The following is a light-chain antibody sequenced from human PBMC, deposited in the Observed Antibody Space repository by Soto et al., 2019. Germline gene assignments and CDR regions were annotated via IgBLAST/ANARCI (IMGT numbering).Light chain of an antibody. J-gene: IGKJ2*01. CDR2: KAS. Sequence: DIQMTQSPSTLSASVGDRVTITCRASQSIRTWLAWYQQKPGKAPKILIYKASSLESGVPSRFSGSGSGTEFTLTISSLQPDDFATYYCQQYNTYSRTFGQGTKLEIK. V-gene: IGKV1-5*03. CDR3: QQYNTYSRT. CDR1: QSIRTW.